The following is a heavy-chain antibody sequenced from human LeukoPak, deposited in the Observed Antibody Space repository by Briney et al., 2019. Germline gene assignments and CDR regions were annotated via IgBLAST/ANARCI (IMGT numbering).Heavy chain of an antibody. J-gene: IGHJ4*02. V-gene: IGHV3-48*03. D-gene: IGHD4-17*01. Sequence: GGSLRLSCAASGFTFSSYEMNWVRQAPGKGLEWVSYISSSGSTIYYADSVKGRFTISRDNAKNSLYLQVNSLRAEDTALYYCARSGDYGESFDSWGQGTLVTVSS. CDR3: ARSGDYGESFDS. CDR1: GFTFSSYE. CDR2: ISSSGSTI.